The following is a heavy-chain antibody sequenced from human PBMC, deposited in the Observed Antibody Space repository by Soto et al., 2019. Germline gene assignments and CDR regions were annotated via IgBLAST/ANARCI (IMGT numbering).Heavy chain of an antibody. Sequence: TGGSLRLSCAASGFTFSSYAMSWVRQAPGKGLEWVSAISGSGGSTYYADSVKGRFTISRDNSKNTLYLQMNSLRAEDTAVYYCAKGRYFYWLWPDNWFDPWSQGTLVTVSS. CDR1: GFTFSSYA. D-gene: IGHD3-9*01. CDR2: ISGSGGST. J-gene: IGHJ5*02. V-gene: IGHV3-23*01. CDR3: AKGRYFYWLWPDNWFDP.